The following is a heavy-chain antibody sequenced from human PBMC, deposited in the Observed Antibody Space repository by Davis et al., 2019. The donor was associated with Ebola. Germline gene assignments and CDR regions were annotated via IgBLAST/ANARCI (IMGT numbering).Heavy chain of an antibody. V-gene: IGHV3-7*01. Sequence: PGGSLRLSCAASGFTFSSYWMSWVRQAPGKGLEWVANIKQDGSEKYYVGSVKGRITISRDNAKNSLYLQMNSLRAEDTAVYYCARGPPEDVVVVVVAADYWGQGTLVTVSS. CDR3: ARGPPEDVVVVVVAADY. J-gene: IGHJ4*02. D-gene: IGHD2-15*01. CDR2: IKQDGSEK. CDR1: GFTFSSYW.